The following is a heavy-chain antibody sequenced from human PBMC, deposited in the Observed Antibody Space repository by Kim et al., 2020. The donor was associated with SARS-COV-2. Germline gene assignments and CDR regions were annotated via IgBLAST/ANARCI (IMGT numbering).Heavy chain of an antibody. D-gene: IGHD3-10*01. CDR2: ISWNSGSI. V-gene: IGHV3-9*01. CDR1: GFTFDDYA. Sequence: GGSLRLSCAASGFTFDDYAMHWVRQAPGKGLEWVSGISWNSGSIGYADSVKGRFTISRDNAKNSLYLQMNSLRAEDTALYYCAKDMVRFGELFGAFDIWG. J-gene: IGHJ3*02. CDR3: AKDMVRFGELFGAFDI.